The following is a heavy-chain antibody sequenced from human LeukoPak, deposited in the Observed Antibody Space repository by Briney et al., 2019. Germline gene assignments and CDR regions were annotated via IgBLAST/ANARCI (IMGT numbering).Heavy chain of an antibody. CDR2: ISYDGSNK. V-gene: IGHV3-30*04. J-gene: IGHJ4*02. CDR1: GFTFSSYA. Sequence: TGGSLRLSCAASGFTFSSYAMRWVRQAPGKGLEWVAVISYDGSNKYYADSVKGRFTISRDNSKNTLYLQMSSLRADDTAVYYCAKDHKAGVGYYYFDYWGQGTLVTVSS. CDR3: AKDHKAGVGYYYFDY. D-gene: IGHD3-3*01.